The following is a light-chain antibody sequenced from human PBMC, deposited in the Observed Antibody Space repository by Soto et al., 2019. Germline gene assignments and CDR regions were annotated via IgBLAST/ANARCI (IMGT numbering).Light chain of an antibody. CDR1: QGISSA. CDR3: QQFNNYPLT. V-gene: IGKV1D-13*01. CDR2: DAS. J-gene: IGKJ5*01. Sequence: AIPFTQSKSSLSASVGDRVTITCRASQGISSAVAWYQQKPGKPPKLLMYDASSLESGVPPRFSGSGSGTDFTLSISSLQPEDFATYYCQQFNNYPLTFAQRGLLE.